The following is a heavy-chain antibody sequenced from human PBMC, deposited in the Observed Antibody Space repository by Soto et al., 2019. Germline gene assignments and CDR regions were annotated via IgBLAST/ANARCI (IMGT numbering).Heavy chain of an antibody. V-gene: IGHV4-61*08. CDR1: GGSISSGGYS. CDR3: AREQAKGGYYYYGMDV. Sequence: SETLSLTCAVSGGSISSGGYSWSWIRQPPGKGLEWIGYIYYSGSTNYNPSLKSRVTISVDTSKNQFSLKLSSVTAADTAVYYCAREQAKGGYYYYGMDVWGQGTTVTVSS. J-gene: IGHJ6*02. D-gene: IGHD3-16*01. CDR2: IYYSGST.